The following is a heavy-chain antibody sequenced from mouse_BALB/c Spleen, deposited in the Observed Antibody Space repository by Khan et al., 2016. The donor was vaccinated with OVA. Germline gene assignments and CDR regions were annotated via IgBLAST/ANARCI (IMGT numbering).Heavy chain of an antibody. J-gene: IGHJ4*01. D-gene: IGHD2-3*01. Sequence: LKESGPGLVKPSQSLSLTCTVTGYSITSDYAWNWIRQFPGNKLEWMGYISSSGGTNYNPALKSRISITRDTSKNQFFLQLNSVTTEDTATYYCARDGSRYNYAMDYWGQGTSVTVSS. CDR1: GYSITSDYA. CDR3: ARDGSRYNYAMDY. CDR2: ISSSGGT. V-gene: IGHV3-2*02.